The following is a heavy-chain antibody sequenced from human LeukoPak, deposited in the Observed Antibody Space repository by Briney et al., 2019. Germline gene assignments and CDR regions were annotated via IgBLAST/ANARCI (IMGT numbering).Heavy chain of an antibody. V-gene: IGHV5-51*01. CDR3: ARLHGATTDGWFDP. J-gene: IGHJ5*02. CDR1: GYSFTSYW. CDR2: IYPGDSDT. Sequence: GGSLEISCKGSGYSFTSYWLGWVRQVPGKGLEWMGIIYPGDSDTRYSPSFQGHVTISADKSISTAYLQWSSLKASDTAMYYCARLHGATTDGWFDPWGQGTLVTVSS. D-gene: IGHD4-17*01.